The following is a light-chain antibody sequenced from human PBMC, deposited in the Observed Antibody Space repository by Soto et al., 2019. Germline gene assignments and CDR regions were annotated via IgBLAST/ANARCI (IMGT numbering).Light chain of an antibody. CDR2: GAS. CDR3: QDYGRPPWT. Sequence: EAVLSQSPGTMSLSPGYIATISCRASQSFSSSNLAWYQQKPGQAPRLLIYGASSRPTGIPDRFSGSGSGTDFTLTSTRLEPEDVTDYFCQDYGRPPWTFGQGTKVEIK. J-gene: IGKJ1*01. V-gene: IGKV3-20*01. CDR1: QSFSSSN.